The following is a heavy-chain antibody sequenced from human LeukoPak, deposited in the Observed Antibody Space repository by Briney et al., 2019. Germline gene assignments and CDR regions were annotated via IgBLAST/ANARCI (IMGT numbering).Heavy chain of an antibody. J-gene: IGHJ4*02. V-gene: IGHV4-34*01. D-gene: IGHD2-2*03. Sequence: SETLSLTCAVYSESFSGYSYIWIRQPPGKGLDWVGKINHSGSTNYNPSLKSRVTISIDTSKNQLSLKLNSVTAADTGVYYCARGPDGYCSSASCHHYFDHWGQGTLVSVSS. CDR2: INHSGST. CDR1: SESFSGYS. CDR3: ARGPDGYCSSASCHHYFDH.